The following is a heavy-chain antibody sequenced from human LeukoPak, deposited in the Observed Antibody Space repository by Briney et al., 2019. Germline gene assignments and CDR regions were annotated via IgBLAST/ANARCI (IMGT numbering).Heavy chain of an antibody. J-gene: IGHJ4*02. CDR2: IIPIFGTA. CDR1: GGTFSSYA. Sequence: SVKVSCKASGGTFSSYAISWVRQAPGQGLEWRGGIIPIFGTANYAQKFQGRVTITADESTSTAYMELSSLRSEDTAVYYCARGGYCGGDCYSNYFDYWGQGTLVTVSS. D-gene: IGHD2-21*02. V-gene: IGHV1-69*13. CDR3: ARGGYCGGDCYSNYFDY.